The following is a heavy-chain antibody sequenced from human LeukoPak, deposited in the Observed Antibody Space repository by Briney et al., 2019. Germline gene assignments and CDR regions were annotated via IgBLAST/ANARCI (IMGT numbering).Heavy chain of an antibody. J-gene: IGHJ4*02. CDR2: INHSGST. CDR3: ERTYSSTYGY. V-gene: IGHV4-34*01. CDR1: GGSFSGYY. D-gene: IGHD6-13*01. Sequence: SETLSFTCAVYGGSFSGYYWSWIRQPPGKGLEWIGEINHSGSTNYNPSLKSRVTISVDTSKNQFSLKLSSVTAADTAVYYCERTYSSTYGYWGQGTLVTVSS.